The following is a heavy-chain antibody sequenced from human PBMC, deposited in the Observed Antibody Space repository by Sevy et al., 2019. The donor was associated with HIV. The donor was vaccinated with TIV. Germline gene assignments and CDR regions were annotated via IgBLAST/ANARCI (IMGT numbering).Heavy chain of an antibody. D-gene: IGHD2-21*01. Sequence: GGSLRLSCAAPGFSFSSYGMHWVRQAPGKGLEWMSYIQYDGSNKHYADSVKGGFTISRDNSKNTLYLQMNSLRGEDTAVFYSVKEGGGEGGDHWGQGTLVTVSS. CDR1: GFSFSSYG. V-gene: IGHV3-30*02. J-gene: IGHJ4*02. CDR2: IQYDGSNK. CDR3: VKEGGGEGGDH.